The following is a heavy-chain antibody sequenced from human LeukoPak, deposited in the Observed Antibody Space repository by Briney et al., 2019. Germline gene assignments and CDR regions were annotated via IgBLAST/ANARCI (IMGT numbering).Heavy chain of an antibody. Sequence: PSETLSLTCTVSGGSISSNNYYWGWIRQPPGKGREWFGSISYSGSNYYNPSINSRATISVNASTQQFSLKQTSESAADTGVYYCARLGYYYDSSGYHYRDYWGQGALVSVSS. CDR2: ISYSGSN. J-gene: IGHJ4*02. D-gene: IGHD3-22*01. V-gene: IGHV4-39*01. CDR1: GGSISSNNYY. CDR3: ARLGYYYDSSGYHYRDY.